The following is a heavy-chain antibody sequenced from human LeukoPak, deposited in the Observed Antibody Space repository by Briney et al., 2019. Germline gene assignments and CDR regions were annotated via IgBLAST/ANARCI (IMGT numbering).Heavy chain of an antibody. CDR2: IKQDGSEK. CDR1: GFTFSSHW. CDR3: ARGNGYGDSPFDY. V-gene: IGHV3-7*01. D-gene: IGHD4-17*01. J-gene: IGHJ4*02. Sequence: GGSLRLSCAASGFTFSSHWMSWVRQPPGKGLEWVANIKQDGSEKYYVNSVKGRFTISRDNAKNSLYLQMNSLRAEDTAVYYCARGNGYGDSPFDYWGQGTLVTVSS.